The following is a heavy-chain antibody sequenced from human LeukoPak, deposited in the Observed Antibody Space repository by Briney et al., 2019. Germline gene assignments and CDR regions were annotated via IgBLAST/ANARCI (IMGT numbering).Heavy chain of an antibody. CDR1: GFTFSACE. D-gene: IGHD3-10*01. CDR2: ISRSGITR. V-gene: IGHV3-48*03. J-gene: IGHJ3*02. Sequence: GGSLRLSCAISGFTFSACELTWVRQAPGKGLEWVSYISRSGITRYYADSVKGRFTISRDNAKNSLYLQMNSLRAEDTAVYYCARVATMVRVPLDALDIWGQGTMVSVSS. CDR3: ARVATMVRVPLDALDI.